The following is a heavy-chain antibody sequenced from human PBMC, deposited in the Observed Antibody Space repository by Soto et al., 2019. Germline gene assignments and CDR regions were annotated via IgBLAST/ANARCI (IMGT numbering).Heavy chain of an antibody. J-gene: IGHJ6*02. CDR2: INPNSGGT. Sequence: ASVKVSCKASGYSFTGYYIHWVRQAPGQGLEWMRWINPNSGGTNYAQKVQEWVTMTGDTSISTAYMELRSLRSDDTAVYYCATSGFYNGSGPLYYYYVMDVWGQ. CDR3: ATSGFYNGSGPLYYYYVMDV. CDR1: GYSFTGYY. D-gene: IGHD3-10*01. V-gene: IGHV1-2*04.